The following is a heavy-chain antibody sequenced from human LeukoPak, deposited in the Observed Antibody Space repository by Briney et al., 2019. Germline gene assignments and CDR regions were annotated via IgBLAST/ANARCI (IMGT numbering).Heavy chain of an antibody. J-gene: IGHJ4*02. V-gene: IGHV1-46*01. CDR1: GFTFTNYN. CDR3: ARPYCNVRSCHDYFDY. CDR2: INPSGGST. D-gene: IGHD2-15*01. Sequence: ASVKVSCKASGFTFTNYNMHWVRQAPGQGLEWMGIINPSGGSTNYAQNFQARVTMTRDMSTSTAYMELSRLRSDDTAVYYCARPYCNVRSCHDYFDYWGQGTLVTVSS.